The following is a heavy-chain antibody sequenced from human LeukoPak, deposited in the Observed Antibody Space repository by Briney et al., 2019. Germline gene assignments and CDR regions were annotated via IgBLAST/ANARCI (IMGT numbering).Heavy chain of an antibody. J-gene: IGHJ4*02. CDR2: INHSGST. V-gene: IGHV4-34*01. CDR1: GGSFSGYY. CDR3: ARGLYPYQLPTTDKYYFDY. Sequence: NASETLSLTCAVYGGSFSGYYWSWIRQPPGKGLEWIGEINHSGSTNYNPSLKSRVTISVDTSKNQFSLKLSSVTAADTAVYYCARGLYPYQLPTTDKYYFDYWGQGTLVTVSS. D-gene: IGHD2-2*01.